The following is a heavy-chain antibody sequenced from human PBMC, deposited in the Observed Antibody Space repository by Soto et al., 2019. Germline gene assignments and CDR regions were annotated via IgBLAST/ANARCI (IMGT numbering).Heavy chain of an antibody. CDR1: GFTFSGSA. Sequence: GGSLRLSCAASGFTFSGSAMHWVRQASGKGLEWVGRIRSKANSYATTYAAAVKGRFTISRDDSKITAYLQMNSLKTEETAVYDCTRAKHWVVAATVLYYYYGMDVWGQGTTVTVSS. V-gene: IGHV3-73*01. CDR3: TRAKHWVVAATVLYYYYGMDV. J-gene: IGHJ6*02. D-gene: IGHD2-15*01. CDR2: IRSKANSYAT.